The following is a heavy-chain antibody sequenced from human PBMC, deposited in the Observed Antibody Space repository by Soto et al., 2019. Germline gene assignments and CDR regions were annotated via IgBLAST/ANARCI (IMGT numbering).Heavy chain of an antibody. J-gene: IGHJ5*02. CDR1: GFTFSSYA. CDR3: AKRYEILTGDSYPADFDP. V-gene: IGHV3-23*01. CDR2: ISGSGCST. D-gene: IGHD3-9*01. Sequence: EVQLLESGGGLVQPGGSLRLSCAASGFTFSSYAMSWVRQAPGKGLEWVSAISGSGCSTYYADSVKGRFTISRDNSKNTLYRQMNSLRAEDTAVYYCAKRYEILTGDSYPADFDPWGQGTLVTVSS.